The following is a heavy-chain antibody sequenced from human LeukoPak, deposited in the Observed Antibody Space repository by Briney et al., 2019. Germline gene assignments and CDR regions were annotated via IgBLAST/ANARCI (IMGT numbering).Heavy chain of an antibody. D-gene: IGHD6-13*01. CDR2: IWYDGSNK. Sequence: PGRSLRLSCAASGFTFSSYGMHWVRQAPGKGLERVAVIWYDGSNKYYADSVKGRFTISRDNSKNTLYLQMNSLRAEDTAVYYCAGVLYSSSWTDYWGQGTLVTVSS. CDR1: GFTFSSYG. J-gene: IGHJ4*02. V-gene: IGHV3-33*01. CDR3: AGVLYSSSWTDY.